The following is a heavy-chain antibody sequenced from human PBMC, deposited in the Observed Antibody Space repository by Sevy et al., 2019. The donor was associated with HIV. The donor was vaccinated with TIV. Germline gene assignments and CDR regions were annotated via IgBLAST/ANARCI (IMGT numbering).Heavy chain of an antibody. CDR2: IKQDGSEK. J-gene: IGHJ6*02. CDR1: GFTFSRFW. D-gene: IGHD6-13*01. Sequence: GGSLRLSCAASGFTFSRFWMSWVRQAPGKGLEWVANIKQDGSEKQYVDSVKGRFTISRDNAENSLYLQMSSLRAGDTAVYYCARDRGTVAEGTSYYNGMGVWGQGTTVTVSS. CDR3: ARDRGTVAEGTSYYNGMGV. V-gene: IGHV3-7*01.